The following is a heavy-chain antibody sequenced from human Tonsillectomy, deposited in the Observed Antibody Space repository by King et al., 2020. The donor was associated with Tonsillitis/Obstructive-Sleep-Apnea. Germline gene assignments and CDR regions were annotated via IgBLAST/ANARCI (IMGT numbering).Heavy chain of an antibody. V-gene: IGHV5-51*01. CDR3: ARSKVGIVVVPAAPFDY. J-gene: IGHJ4*02. CDR2: NYPGDSHT. CDR1: GYSFTSYW. D-gene: IGHD2-2*01. Sequence: QLVQSGAEVKKPGESLKISCKGSGYSFTSYWIGWVRQMPGKGLEWMGINYPGDSHTRYSPSFQGQVTISADKSISTAYLQWSSLKASDTAMYYCARSKVGIVVVPAAPFDYWGQGTLVTVSS.